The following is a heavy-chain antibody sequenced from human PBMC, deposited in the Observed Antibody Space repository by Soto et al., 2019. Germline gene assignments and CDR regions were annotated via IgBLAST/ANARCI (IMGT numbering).Heavy chain of an antibody. CDR2: IYPGDSDT. D-gene: IGHD3-10*01. CDR3: ARRGSGSPSRAWFDP. Sequence: LGESLKISCKGSGYSFTSYWIGWVRQMPGKGLEWMGIIYPGDSDTRYSPSFQGQVTISADKSISTTYLQWSSLKASDTAMYYCARRGSGSPSRAWFDPWGQGTLVTVSS. J-gene: IGHJ5*02. V-gene: IGHV5-51*01. CDR1: GYSFTSYW.